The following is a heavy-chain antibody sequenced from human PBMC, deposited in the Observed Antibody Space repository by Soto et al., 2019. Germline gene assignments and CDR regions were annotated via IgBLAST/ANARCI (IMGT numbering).Heavy chain of an antibody. D-gene: IGHD6-13*01. CDR1: GGSISSSSYY. CDR3: ARHLLGLWDGGAAAGLQRFDP. Sequence: SETLSLTCTVSGGSISSSSYYWGWIRQPPGKGLEWIGSIYYSGSTYYSPSLKSRVTISVDTSKNQFSLKLTSVTAADTAVYYCARHLLGLWDGGAAAGLQRFDPWGQGILVTVSS. V-gene: IGHV4-39*01. CDR2: IYYSGST. J-gene: IGHJ5*02.